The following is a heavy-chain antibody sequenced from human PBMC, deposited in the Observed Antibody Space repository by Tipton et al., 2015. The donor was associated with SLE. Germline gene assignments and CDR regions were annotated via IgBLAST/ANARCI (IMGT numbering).Heavy chain of an antibody. Sequence: TLSLTCSVSGVSVASTDFSWVWIRQPPGEGLESIGSIYYSGSTNYNPSLKSRVTISVDTSKNQFSLKLSSVTAADTAVYYCARGGLGVSYYYYMDVWGKGTTVTVSS. D-gene: IGHD1-26*01. V-gene: IGHV4-61*08. J-gene: IGHJ6*03. CDR2: IYYSGST. CDR3: ARGGLGVSYYYYMDV. CDR1: GVSVASTDFS.